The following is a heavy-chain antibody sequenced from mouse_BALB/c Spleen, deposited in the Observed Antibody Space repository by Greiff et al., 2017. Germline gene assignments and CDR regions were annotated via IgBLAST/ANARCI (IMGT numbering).Heavy chain of an antibody. D-gene: IGHD2-10*01. CDR3: ARWAYYGNSGYAMDY. CDR2: INPSTGYT. Sequence: QVQLQQSGAELAKPGASVKMSCKASGYTFTSYWMHWVKQRPGQGLEWIGYINPSTGYTEYNQKFKDKATLTADKSSSTAYMQLSSLTSEDSAVYYCARWAYYGNSGYAMDYWGQGTTLTVSS. V-gene: IGHV1-7*01. J-gene: IGHJ2*01. CDR1: GYTFTSYW.